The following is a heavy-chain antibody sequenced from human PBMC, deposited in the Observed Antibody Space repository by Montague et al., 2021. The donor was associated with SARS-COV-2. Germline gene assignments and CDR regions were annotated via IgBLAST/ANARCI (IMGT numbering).Heavy chain of an antibody. CDR2: TYYRSKWYH. D-gene: IGHD2-15*01. CDR3: ARTTTRMLDPENAFDI. J-gene: IGHJ3*02. CDR1: GDSVSSNTAT. V-gene: IGHV6-1*01. Sequence: FAISGDSVSSNTATWNWIRQSPSRGLVWLGRTYYRSKWYHDYAISLKSRITINPDTSKNQFSLQLSSVAPEDTDVFYCARTTTRMLDPENAFDIWGQGTMVTVSS.